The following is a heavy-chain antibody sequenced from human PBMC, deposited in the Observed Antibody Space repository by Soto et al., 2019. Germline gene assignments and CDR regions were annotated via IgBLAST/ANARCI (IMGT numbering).Heavy chain of an antibody. CDR3: TQVYGSGSWGWYFHS. Sequence: QITLRESGPSLVKPTETLTLTCTFSGFSLTTTGVGVGWIRQPPGKALEWLAVVFWDGGERYSPSLKSRVTSTKDTSKDQVVFTMTNMDPADTATYYCTQVYGSGSWGWYFHSWGQGTLVTVSP. CDR1: GFSLTTTGVG. V-gene: IGHV2-5*02. J-gene: IGHJ4*02. D-gene: IGHD1-26*01. CDR2: VFWDGGE.